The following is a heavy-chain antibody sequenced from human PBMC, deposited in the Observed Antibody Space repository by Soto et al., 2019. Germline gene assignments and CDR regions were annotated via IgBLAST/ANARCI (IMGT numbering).Heavy chain of an antibody. CDR1: GGSFSGYY. Sequence: QVQLQQWGAGLLKPSETLSLTCAVYGGSFSGYYWSWIRQPPGKGLEWIEEINHSGSTNYNPSLKSRVTISVDTSKNQFSLKLSSVTAADTAVYYCARGRLGYCSGGSCLDLDYWGQGTLVTVSS. CDR2: INHSGST. V-gene: IGHV4-34*01. D-gene: IGHD2-15*01. CDR3: ARGRLGYCSGGSCLDLDY. J-gene: IGHJ4*02.